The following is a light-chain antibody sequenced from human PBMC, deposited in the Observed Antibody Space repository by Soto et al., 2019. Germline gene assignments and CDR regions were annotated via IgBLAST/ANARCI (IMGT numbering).Light chain of an antibody. J-gene: IGKJ4*01. CDR2: AAS. CDR1: QSISSY. V-gene: IGKV1-39*01. CDR3: QKYNSAPLT. Sequence: DNQMTKSPSSMCVSVGDRVTINCRASQSISSYLNWYQQKPGKAPKLLIYAASSLQSGVPSRFSGSGSGTDFTLTISSLQPEDVAAYYCQKYNSAPLTFGGGTKVDIK.